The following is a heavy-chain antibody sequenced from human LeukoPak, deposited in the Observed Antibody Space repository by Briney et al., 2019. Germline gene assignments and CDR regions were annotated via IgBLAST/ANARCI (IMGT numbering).Heavy chain of an antibody. Sequence: GGSLRLSCAASGFTFSSYGMNWVRQAPGKGLEWVSLISPSGTTTYYADSVKGRFTISRDNSKNTLYLQMNSLRAEDTAVYYWCGSSWYRFDPWGQGTLVTVSS. CDR2: ISPSGTTT. CDR1: GFTFSSYG. J-gene: IGHJ5*02. V-gene: IGHV3-23*01. CDR3: CGSSWYRFDP. D-gene: IGHD6-13*01.